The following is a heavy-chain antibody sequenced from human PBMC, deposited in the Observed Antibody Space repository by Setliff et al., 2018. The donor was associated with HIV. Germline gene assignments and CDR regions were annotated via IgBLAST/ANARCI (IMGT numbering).Heavy chain of an antibody. J-gene: IGHJ1*01. CDR1: GYTFTGYY. D-gene: IGHD3-10*01. CDR2: ISAYNGNT. CDR3: ARDRRVLWFGESPATFQH. Sequence: ASVKVSCKASGYTFTGYYMHWVRQAPGQGLEWMGWISAYNGNTNYAQKFQGRVTMTRDTSISTAYMELSRLRSDDTAVYYCARDRRVLWFGESPATFQHWGQGTLVTVSS. V-gene: IGHV1-2*02.